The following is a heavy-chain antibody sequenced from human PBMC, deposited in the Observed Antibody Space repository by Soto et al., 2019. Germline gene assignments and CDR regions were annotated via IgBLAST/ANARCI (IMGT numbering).Heavy chain of an antibody. CDR2: ISYDGSDK. D-gene: IGHD2-21*02. J-gene: IGHJ4*02. V-gene: IGHV3-30-3*01. Sequence: GGSLRLSCAASGFTFSPYTMHWVRQTPGKGLEWVAVISYDGSDKYYADSVRGRFTISRDNSKNTLFLQMNSLRAEDTALYYCARGGGFCGADCYKGGIDYWGQGTLVTVSS. CDR1: GFTFSPYT. CDR3: ARGGGFCGADCYKGGIDY.